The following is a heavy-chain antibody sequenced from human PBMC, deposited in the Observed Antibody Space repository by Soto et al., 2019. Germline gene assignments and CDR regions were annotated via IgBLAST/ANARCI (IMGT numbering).Heavy chain of an antibody. CDR2: IKQDGSEK. D-gene: IGHD5-18*01. V-gene: IGHV3-7*01. Sequence: GGSLRLSCAASGFTFSSYWMSWVRQAPGKGLEWVANIKQDGSEKYYVDSVKGRFTISRDNAKNSLYLQMNSLRAEDTAVYYCARTTRYTAMDDFDYWGQGTLVTVSS. CDR1: GFTFSSYW. J-gene: IGHJ4*02. CDR3: ARTTRYTAMDDFDY.